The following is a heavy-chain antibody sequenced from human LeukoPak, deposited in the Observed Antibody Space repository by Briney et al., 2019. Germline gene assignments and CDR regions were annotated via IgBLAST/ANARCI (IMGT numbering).Heavy chain of an antibody. CDR2: IYYNGGT. Sequence: PSETLPLTCTVSGGCIRRYYWSWIRQPPAKGLELIGSIYYNGGTNYNPSLRSRVTISVDTSKNHFSLRLSSVTAADTAMYYCARAGGVDTAMDANFDYWGQGTLVTVSS. CDR3: ARAGGVDTAMDANFDY. V-gene: IGHV4-59*01. D-gene: IGHD5-18*01. CDR1: GGCIRRYY. J-gene: IGHJ4*02.